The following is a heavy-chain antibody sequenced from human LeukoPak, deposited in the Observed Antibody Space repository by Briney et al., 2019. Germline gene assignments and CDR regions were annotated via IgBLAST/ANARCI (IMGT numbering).Heavy chain of an antibody. V-gene: IGHV1-69*06. D-gene: IGHD3-10*01. CDR2: IIPIFGTA. Sequence: SVNVSYTASVGTFSSYAISWVRQAPGHGLEWMGGIIPIFGTANYTQKLQGRVTITADKSTSTGYMELSSLISEDTAVYYCVGPGYGSGNPTVMDVWGKGTTVTVSS. J-gene: IGHJ6*01. CDR1: VGTFSSYA. CDR3: VGPGYGSGNPTVMDV.